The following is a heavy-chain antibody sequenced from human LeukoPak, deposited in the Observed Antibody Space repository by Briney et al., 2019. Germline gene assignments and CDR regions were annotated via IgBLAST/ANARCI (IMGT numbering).Heavy chain of an antibody. D-gene: IGHD4-17*01. J-gene: IGHJ4*02. CDR2: IYNSGSA. CDR3: ARGVYGNYVLDS. V-gene: IGHV4-30-4*08. Sequence: SQTLSLTCTVSSDSISRGDYYWTWIRQSPGKGLEWIGYIYNSGSAYYRPSLRSRLTISVDTSKNQFSLQLNSVTAADTAVYFCARGVYGNYVLDSWGQGTLVTVSS. CDR1: SDSISRGDYY.